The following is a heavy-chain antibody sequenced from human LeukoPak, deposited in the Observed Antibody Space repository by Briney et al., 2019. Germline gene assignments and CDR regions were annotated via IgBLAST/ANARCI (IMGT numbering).Heavy chain of an antibody. V-gene: IGHV3-74*01. CDR3: ARESEAAGTYYLDH. D-gene: IGHD6-25*01. CDR2: IHKVGHNT. Sequence: PGGSLRLSCAASGFTFSEYWMHWVRQAPGKGLMWVSRIHKVGHNTWYADSVKGRFTISRDNAENTVYLQLNSLRVEDTAVYYCARESEAAGTYYLDHWGQGNLVTVSS. J-gene: IGHJ4*02. CDR1: GFTFSEYW.